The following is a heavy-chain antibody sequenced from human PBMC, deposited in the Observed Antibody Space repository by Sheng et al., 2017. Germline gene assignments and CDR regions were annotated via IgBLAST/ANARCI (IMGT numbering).Heavy chain of an antibody. CDR1: GVSISNNDW. CDR3: ARVISSGWRTNDY. Sequence: QVQLQESGPGLVEPSGTLSLTCTVSGVSISNNDWWSWVRQSPGKGLEWIGEIHHGGRTKYNPSLKSRVTMSVDKSMNQFSLRLTSVTAADTAVYYCARVISSGWRTNDYWGQGARGHRLL. V-gene: IGHV4-4*02. D-gene: IGHD6-19*01. J-gene: IGHJ4*02. CDR2: IHHGGRT.